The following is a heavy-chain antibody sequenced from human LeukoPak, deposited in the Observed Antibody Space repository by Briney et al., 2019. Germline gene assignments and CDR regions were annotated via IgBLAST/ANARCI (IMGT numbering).Heavy chain of an antibody. V-gene: IGHV3-30*02. Sequence: GGSLRLSCAASRFTFSNYGMRWVRQAPGKGLEWVAFIRYDGTNKYYADSVKGRFTISRDNSKNTLYLQMNSLRVEDTAVYYCAKRAATYYYYMDVWGKGTTVTVSS. J-gene: IGHJ6*03. CDR3: AKRAATYYYYMDV. CDR1: RFTFSNYG. D-gene: IGHD2-15*01. CDR2: IRYDGTNK.